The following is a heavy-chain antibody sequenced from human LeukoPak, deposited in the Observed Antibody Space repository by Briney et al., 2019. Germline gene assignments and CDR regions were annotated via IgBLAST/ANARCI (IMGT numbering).Heavy chain of an antibody. Sequence: SVKVSCKASGGTFSSYAISWVRQAPGQGLEWMGGIIPIFGTANYAQKFQGRVTITTDESTSTAYMELSSLRSEDTAVYYCARVFTAARGLENWFDPWGQGTLVTVSS. CDR2: IIPIFGTA. D-gene: IGHD6-6*01. CDR3: ARVFTAARGLENWFDP. V-gene: IGHV1-69*05. CDR1: GGTFSSYA. J-gene: IGHJ5*02.